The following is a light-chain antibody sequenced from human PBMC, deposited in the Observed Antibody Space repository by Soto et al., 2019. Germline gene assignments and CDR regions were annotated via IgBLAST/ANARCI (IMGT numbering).Light chain of an antibody. Sequence: EIVLTQSPGTLSLSPGERATLSCRASQSVSSNYLAWYQQKPGQAPRPLIYDASSRATGIPDRFSGSGAGTDFTLTISTLEPEDFAVYYCQQYGSSPWTFGQGTKVEIK. CDR3: QQYGSSPWT. CDR2: DAS. CDR1: QSVSSNY. J-gene: IGKJ1*01. V-gene: IGKV3-20*01.